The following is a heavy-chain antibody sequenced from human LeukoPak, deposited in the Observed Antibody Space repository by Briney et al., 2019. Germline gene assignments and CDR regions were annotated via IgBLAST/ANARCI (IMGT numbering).Heavy chain of an antibody. D-gene: IGHD6-19*01. V-gene: IGHV3-74*01. CDR1: GFTFSNFW. CDR3: ARISSGWYRDTFDI. J-gene: IGHJ3*02. CDR2: INYDGSST. Sequence: GGSLRLSCAASGFTFSNFWMHWVRQAPGKGLVWVPRINYDGSSTSYADSVKGRFTISRDNAKNTLYLQMNSLRAEDTAVYYCARISSGWYRDTFDIWGQGTMVTVSS.